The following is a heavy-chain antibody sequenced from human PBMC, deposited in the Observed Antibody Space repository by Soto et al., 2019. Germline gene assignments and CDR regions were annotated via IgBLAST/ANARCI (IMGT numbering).Heavy chain of an antibody. Sequence: RASVKVSCKTSGDNFKKNVFTWVRQAPGQGLEWMGGTIPALGKTHYIEKFQGRVTIPVDDATRTVYMEVRDLTSEDTAIYYCARGPFRPSAMDVWGQGTTVTVSS. V-gene: IGHV1-69*10. D-gene: IGHD3-10*01. CDR3: ARGPFRPSAMDV. CDR1: GDNFKKNV. J-gene: IGHJ6*02. CDR2: TIPALGKT.